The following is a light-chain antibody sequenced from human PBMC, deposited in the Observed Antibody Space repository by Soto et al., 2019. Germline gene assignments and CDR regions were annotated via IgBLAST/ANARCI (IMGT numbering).Light chain of an antibody. CDR2: EVS. V-gene: IGLV2-14*01. J-gene: IGLJ2*01. CDR3: SSYTTSVTRVV. Sequence: QSALTQPASVSGSPGQSITISCAGTMRDVGAYNLVSWYQQHPGRAPQLIIYEVSNRPSGVSNRFSGSKSGNTASLTISGLQAEDEAAYYCSSYTTSVTRVVFGGGTKLTVL. CDR1: MRDVGAYNL.